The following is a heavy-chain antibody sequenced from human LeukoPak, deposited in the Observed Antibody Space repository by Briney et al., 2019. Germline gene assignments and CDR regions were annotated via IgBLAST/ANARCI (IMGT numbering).Heavy chain of an antibody. D-gene: IGHD3-16*01. CDR3: ARDLLGLPHKYFDS. CDR2: IWYDGSSK. V-gene: IGHV3-33*01. Sequence: GGSLRLSCAASGFSFSGYGMHWVRQAPGKGLEWVAYIWYDGSSKSYASSVKGRFTISRDTAKSTLYLQMNSLRLEDTAVYYCARDLLGLPHKYFDSWGRGTLVTVSS. J-gene: IGHJ4*02. CDR1: GFSFSGYG.